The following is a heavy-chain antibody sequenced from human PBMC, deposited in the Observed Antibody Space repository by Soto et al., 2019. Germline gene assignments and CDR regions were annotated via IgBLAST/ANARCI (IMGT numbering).Heavy chain of an antibody. J-gene: IGHJ4*02. CDR1: GGSISSGGYY. Sequence: PSETLSLTCTVSGGSISSGGYYWSWIRQHPGKGLEWIGYIYYSGSTYYNPSLKSRVTISVDTSKNQFSLKLSSVTAADTAVYYCARANLHPENYFDYWGQGTLVTVSS. CDR2: IYYSGST. CDR3: ARANLHPENYFDY. V-gene: IGHV4-31*03. D-gene: IGHD4-4*01.